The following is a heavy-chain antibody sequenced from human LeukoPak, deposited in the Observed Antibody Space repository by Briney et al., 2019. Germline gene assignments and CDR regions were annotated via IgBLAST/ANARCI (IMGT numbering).Heavy chain of an antibody. V-gene: IGHV1-8*01. D-gene: IGHD5-18*01. J-gene: IGHJ4*02. CDR1: GYTFTSYD. CDR2: ISAYNGNT. Sequence: ASVKVSCKASGYTFTSYDINWVRQATGQGLEWMGWISAYNGNTNYAQKLQGRVTITRNTSISTAYMELSSLRSEDTAVYYCARGIYSYGYEGLGSWGQGTLVTVSS. CDR3: ARGIYSYGYEGLGS.